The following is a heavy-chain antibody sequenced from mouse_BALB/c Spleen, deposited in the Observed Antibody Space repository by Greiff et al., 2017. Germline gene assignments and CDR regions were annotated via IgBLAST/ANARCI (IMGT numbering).Heavy chain of an antibody. Sequence: VQLQQSGTLLARPGASVKMSCKASGYTFTSYWMHWVKQRPGQGLEWIGAIYPGNSDTSYNQKFKGKAKLTAVTSTSTAYMELSSLTNEDSAVYYCARGGGNPSYWYFDVWGAGTTVTVSS. CDR1: GYTFTSYW. CDR3: ARGGGNPSYWYFDV. V-gene: IGHV1-5*01. J-gene: IGHJ1*01. CDR2: IYPGNSDT. D-gene: IGHD2-1*01.